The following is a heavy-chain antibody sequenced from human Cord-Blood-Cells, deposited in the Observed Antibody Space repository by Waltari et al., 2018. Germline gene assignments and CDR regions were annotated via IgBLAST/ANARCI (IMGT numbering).Heavy chain of an antibody. V-gene: IGHV3-30-3*01. CDR1: GFTFSIYH. CDR2: ISYDGSKK. Sequence: QVQLVESGGGVVQPGRSLRLSCADSGFTFSIYHRHWVRQAPGKGMEWVAVISYDGSKKYYADSVKGRFTISRDNSKNTLYLQMNSLRAEDTAVYYCARGRRVFDYWGQGTLVTVSS. J-gene: IGHJ4*02. CDR3: ARGRRVFDY.